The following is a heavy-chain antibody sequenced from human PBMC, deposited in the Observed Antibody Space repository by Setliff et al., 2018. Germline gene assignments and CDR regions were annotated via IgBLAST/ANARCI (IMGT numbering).Heavy chain of an antibody. CDR2: VNPGGGSS. Sequence: GASVKVSCKASGYIFTSYYMHWVRQAPGQGLEWMGMVNPGGGSSTSTQRFQGRVTMTRDTSTNTAYMELNSLTSNDTAVYYCARAGLAAAGRKGVFDHWGQGTLVTVSS. D-gene: IGHD6-13*01. CDR1: GYIFTSYY. CDR3: ARAGLAAAGRKGVFDH. J-gene: IGHJ4*02. V-gene: IGHV1-46*01.